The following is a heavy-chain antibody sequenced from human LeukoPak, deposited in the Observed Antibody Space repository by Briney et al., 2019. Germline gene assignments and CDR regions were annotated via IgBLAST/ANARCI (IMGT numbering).Heavy chain of an antibody. CDR1: GFSVTSDW. Sequence: GVCLPSSCPGSGFSVTSDWIAWVRQTSGQGLDWIGIIYPCDSDTRYTPPFPGQVTISADKSISTAYLQWSRLKASDTAMYYCARRVRRGSQDYWGQGTLVTVSS. CDR2: IYPCDSDT. D-gene: IGHD1-26*01. J-gene: IGHJ4*02. V-gene: IGHV5-51*01. CDR3: ARRVRRGSQDY.